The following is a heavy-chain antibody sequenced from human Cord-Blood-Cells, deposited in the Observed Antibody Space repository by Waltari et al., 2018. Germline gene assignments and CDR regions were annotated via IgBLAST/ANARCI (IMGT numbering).Heavy chain of an antibody. Sequence: EVQLVESGGGLIQPGGSLRLSCAASGFTVSRNYMSWVRKAPGKGLEWVSVIYSGGSTYYADSLKGRFTISRDNSKNTLYLQMNSLRAEDTAVYYCARGGGRDMRDGYNDYWGQGTLVTVSS. CDR1: GFTVSRNY. D-gene: IGHD5-12*01. CDR2: IYSGGST. V-gene: IGHV3-53*01. J-gene: IGHJ4*02. CDR3: ARGGGRDMRDGYNDY.